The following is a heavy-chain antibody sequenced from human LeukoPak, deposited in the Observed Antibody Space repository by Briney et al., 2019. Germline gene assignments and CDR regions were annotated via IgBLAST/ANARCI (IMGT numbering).Heavy chain of an antibody. CDR1: GFTFSSYS. CDR3: ARLRDDSSGDAFDI. D-gene: IGHD3-22*01. V-gene: IGHV3-21*01. Sequence: PGGSLRLSCAASGFTFSSYSMNWVRQAPGKGLEWGSSISSSSSYIYYADSVKGRFTISRDNAKNSLYLQMNSLRAEDTAVYYCARLRDDSSGDAFDIWGQGTMVTVSS. CDR2: ISSSSSYI. J-gene: IGHJ3*02.